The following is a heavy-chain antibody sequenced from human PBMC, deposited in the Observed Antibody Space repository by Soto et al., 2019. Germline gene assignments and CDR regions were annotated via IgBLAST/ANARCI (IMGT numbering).Heavy chain of an antibody. J-gene: IGHJ6*02. V-gene: IGHV4-39*01. CDR2: IYYSGST. Sequence: QLQLQESGPGLVKPSETLSLTCTVSGGSISSSSYYWGWIRQPPGKGLEWIGSIYYSGSTYYNPSLKSRVTISVDTSKNQFSLKLSSVTAADTAVYYCAGLGDPNDYYGMDVWGQGTTVTVSS. CDR3: AGLGDPNDYYGMDV. D-gene: IGHD1-26*01. CDR1: GGSISSSSYY.